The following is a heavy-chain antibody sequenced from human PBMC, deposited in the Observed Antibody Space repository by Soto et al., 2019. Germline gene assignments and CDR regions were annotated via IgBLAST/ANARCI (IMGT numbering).Heavy chain of an antibody. J-gene: IGHJ4*02. V-gene: IGHV4-39*07. CDR1: GGSISSSSYY. CDR3: ARDNGRENYYDSSGYWYYFDY. Sequence: SETLSLTCTVSGGSISSSSYYWGWIRQPPGKGLEWIGSIYYSGSTNYNPSLKSRVTISVDTSKNQFSLKLSSVTAADTTVYYCARDNGRENYYDSSGYWYYFDYWGQGTLVTVSS. D-gene: IGHD3-22*01. CDR2: IYYSGST.